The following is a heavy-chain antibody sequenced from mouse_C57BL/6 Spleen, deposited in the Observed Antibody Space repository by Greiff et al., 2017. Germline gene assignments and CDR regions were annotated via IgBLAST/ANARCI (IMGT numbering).Heavy chain of an antibody. V-gene: IGHV1-80*01. CDR1: GYAFSSYW. D-gene: IGHD1-1*01. Sequence: VKLQESGAELVKPGASVKISCKASGYAFSSYWMNWVKRRPGKGLEWIGQIYPGDGDTNYNGKFKGKATLTADKSSSTAYMQLSSLTSEDSAVYFCARWNYYYGSSYAMDYWGQGTSVTVSS. CDR3: ARWNYYYGSSYAMDY. CDR2: IYPGDGDT. J-gene: IGHJ4*01.